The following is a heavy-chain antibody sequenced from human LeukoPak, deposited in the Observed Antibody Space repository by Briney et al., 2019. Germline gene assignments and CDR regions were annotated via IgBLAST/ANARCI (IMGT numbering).Heavy chain of an antibody. CDR2: ISAYNGNT. CDR1: DYTFTSYG. D-gene: IGHD3-3*01. CDR3: ARDRARFLEWFMRSHYYYYGMDV. Sequence: ASVKVSCKASDYTFTSYGISWVRQAPGQGLEWMGWISAYNGNTNYAQKLQGRVTMTTDTSTSTAYMELRSLRSDDTAVYYCARDRARFLEWFMRSHYYYYGMDVWGQGTTVTVSS. V-gene: IGHV1-18*01. J-gene: IGHJ6*02.